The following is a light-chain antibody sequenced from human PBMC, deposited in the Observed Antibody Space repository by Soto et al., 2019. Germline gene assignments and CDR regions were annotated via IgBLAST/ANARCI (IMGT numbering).Light chain of an antibody. CDR1: QSVSSL. CDR2: DAS. V-gene: IGKV3-11*01. Sequence: EIVLTQSPATLSLSPGERATLSCRASQSVSSLLAWYQQKPGQAPRLLIYDASNRATGIPARFSGSGSGTDFNLTINSLEPEDFAIYYCHQRSNWPPSFGPGTTVDI. J-gene: IGKJ3*01. CDR3: HQRSNWPPS.